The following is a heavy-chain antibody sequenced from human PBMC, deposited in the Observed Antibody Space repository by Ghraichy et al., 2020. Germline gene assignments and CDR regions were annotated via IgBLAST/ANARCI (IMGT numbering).Heavy chain of an antibody. CDR3: ARWDTSGNYYGN. D-gene: IGHD3-22*01. CDR2: VHATGDA. V-gene: IGHV4-4*08. CDR1: GGSISSYY. Sequence: SETLSLTCSVSGGSISSYYWNWVRQPPGKGPEWIGFVHATGDAKYDPSLTSRVTMSVDTSKSHFSLRLSSVTAADTAVYYCARWDTSGNYYGNWGQGALVTVSS. J-gene: IGHJ4*02.